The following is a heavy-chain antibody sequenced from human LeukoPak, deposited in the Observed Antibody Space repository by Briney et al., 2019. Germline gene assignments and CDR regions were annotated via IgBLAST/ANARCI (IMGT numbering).Heavy chain of an antibody. CDR2: ISYDGSNK. V-gene: IGHV3-30*04. Sequence: GGSLRLSCAASGFTFSSYAMHWVRQAPGKGLEWVAVISYDGSNKYYADSVKGRFTISRDNSKNTLYLQMNSLRAEDTAVYYCARDSYYYDSSGYCYGRDAFDIWGQGTMVTVSS. CDR3: ARDSYYYDSSGYCYGRDAFDI. D-gene: IGHD3-22*01. J-gene: IGHJ3*02. CDR1: GFTFSSYA.